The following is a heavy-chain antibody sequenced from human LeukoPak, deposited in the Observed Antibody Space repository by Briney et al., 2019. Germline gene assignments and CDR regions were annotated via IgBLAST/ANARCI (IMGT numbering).Heavy chain of an antibody. V-gene: IGHV3-66*01. CDR3: ARDYCGGDCLVGWFDP. CDR2: IYSGGST. CDR1: GFTVSSYY. Sequence: GGSLRLSGAASGFTVSSYYMSGGRQAPGKGLEWVSVIYSGGSTYYADSVKGRFTISRDNSKNTLYLQMNSLRAEDTAVYYCARDYCGGDCLVGWFDPWGQGTLVTVSS. D-gene: IGHD2-21*02. J-gene: IGHJ5*02.